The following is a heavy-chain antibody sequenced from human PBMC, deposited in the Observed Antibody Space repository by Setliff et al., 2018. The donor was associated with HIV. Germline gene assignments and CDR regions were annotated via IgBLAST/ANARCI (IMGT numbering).Heavy chain of an antibody. CDR1: GGSISSGNYY. J-gene: IGHJ4*02. D-gene: IGHD3-22*01. V-gene: IGHV4-61*09. Sequence: SETLSLTCTVSGGSISSGNYYWSWIRQPAGKGLEWIGHIYSSGSTSYNPSLKSRVTISVDTSKNQFSLKLTSVTAADTAVYYCAREYYYKNFDYWGQGTLVTVSS. CDR3: AREYYYKNFDY. CDR2: IYSSGST.